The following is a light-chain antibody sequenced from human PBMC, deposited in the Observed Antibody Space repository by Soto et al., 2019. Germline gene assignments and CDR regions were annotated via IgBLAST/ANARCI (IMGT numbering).Light chain of an antibody. Sequence: DIVMTQSPDSLAVSLGERATINCKSSQSVLYSSNNKNYLAWYQQKPGQPPKLLIYWASTRESGVPDRFSGSGSGTDFTLNISSLQAEDVAVYYCQQYYSTLVTFGQGTKVEIK. CDR3: QQYYSTLVT. V-gene: IGKV4-1*01. J-gene: IGKJ1*01. CDR2: WAS. CDR1: QSVLYSSNNKNY.